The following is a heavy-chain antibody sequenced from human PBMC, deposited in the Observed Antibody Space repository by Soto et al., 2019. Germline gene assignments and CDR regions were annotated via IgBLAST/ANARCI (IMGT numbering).Heavy chain of an antibody. D-gene: IGHD2-8*01. J-gene: IGHJ5*02. Sequence: QVQLQQWGAGLLKPSETLSLTCAVYGGSFRGYYWSWIRQPPGKGLEWIGEINHIGSTNYNPSLKRRVTISVDACKNQFSLKLRSVTAADAAVYYCARRYAAGPWGQGTLVTVSS. CDR1: GGSFRGYY. V-gene: IGHV4-34*01. CDR2: INHIGST. CDR3: ARRYAAGP.